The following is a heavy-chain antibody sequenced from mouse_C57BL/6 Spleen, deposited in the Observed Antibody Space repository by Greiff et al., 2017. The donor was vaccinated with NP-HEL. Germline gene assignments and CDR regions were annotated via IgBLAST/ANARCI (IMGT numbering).Heavy chain of an antibody. CDR1: GYAFTNYL. D-gene: IGHD1-1*01. Sequence: VQLQQSGAELVRPGTSVKVSCKASGYAFTNYLIEWVKQRPGQGLEWIGVITPGSGGTNYNEKFKGKATLTADNSSSTAYMQSSSLTSEDSAVYFCARSPSTVVAVYWYFDVWGTGTTVTVSS. J-gene: IGHJ1*03. V-gene: IGHV1-54*01. CDR3: ARSPSTVVAVYWYFDV. CDR2: ITPGSGGT.